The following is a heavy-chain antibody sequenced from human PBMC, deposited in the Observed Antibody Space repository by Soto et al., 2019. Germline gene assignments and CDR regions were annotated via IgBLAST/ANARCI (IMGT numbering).Heavy chain of an antibody. V-gene: IGHV1-3*01. Sequence: QVQLVQSGAEVKKPGASVKVSCKASGYTFATDVMHRVRQAPGQRLEWMGWINAGNDNTKYSQKFQGRVTITRDTSARTVYMELSSLSSEDTAVYYCARVGLYCYGMDVWGQGTTVTVSS. CDR2: INAGNDNT. CDR3: ARVGLYCYGMDV. D-gene: IGHD2-15*01. CDR1: GYTFATDV. J-gene: IGHJ6*02.